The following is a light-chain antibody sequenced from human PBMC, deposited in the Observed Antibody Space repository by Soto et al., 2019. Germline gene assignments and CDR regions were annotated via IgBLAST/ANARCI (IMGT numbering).Light chain of an antibody. V-gene: IGLV1-40*01. J-gene: IGLJ3*02. CDR2: GKN. Sequence: QSVLTQPPSVSGAPGQRVTISCTGSSSNIGAGYDVHWYQQLPGTAPKLLIYGKNNRPSGVPDRFSGSKSGTSASLAITGLQAEDEADYYCQSYDSSLSGRGVFGGGTKVTVL. CDR1: SSNIGAGYD. CDR3: QSYDSSLSGRGV.